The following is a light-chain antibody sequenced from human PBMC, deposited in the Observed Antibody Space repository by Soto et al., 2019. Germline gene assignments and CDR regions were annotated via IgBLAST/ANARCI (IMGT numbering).Light chain of an antibody. CDR1: QSISSK. CDR2: GAS. J-gene: IGKJ1*01. V-gene: IGKV3-15*01. CDR3: QHYNSYSEA. Sequence: EIVMRQSPSTLSVSPLEIATLSCMASQSISSKLAWYQQKPGQAPRLLIYGASIRATGIPARFSGSGSGTEFTLTISSLQPDDFATYYCQHYNSYSEAFGQGTKVDIK.